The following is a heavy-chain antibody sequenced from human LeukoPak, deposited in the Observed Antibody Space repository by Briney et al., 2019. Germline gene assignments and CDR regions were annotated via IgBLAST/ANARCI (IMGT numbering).Heavy chain of an antibody. D-gene: IGHD1-20*01. J-gene: IGHJ3*02. CDR2: IIPIFGTA. Sequence: SVKASCKASGGTFSSYAISWVRQAPGQGLEWMGGIIPIFGTANYAQKFQGRVTITADKSTSTAYMELSSLRSEDTAVYYCARERSITPDKRYNWKWSRSDAFDIWGQGTMVTVSS. CDR1: GGTFSSYA. CDR3: ARERSITPDKRYNWKWSRSDAFDI. V-gene: IGHV1-69*06.